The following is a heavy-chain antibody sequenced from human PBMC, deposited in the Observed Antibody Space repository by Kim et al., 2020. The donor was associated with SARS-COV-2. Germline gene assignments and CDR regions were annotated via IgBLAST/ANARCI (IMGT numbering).Heavy chain of an antibody. CDR2: MSFDGFSK. Sequence: GGSLRLSCWTSGLYIIHWVRQAPGKWLEWVAAMSFDGFSKYFVDSVKGRFTISRDDSKNAVYLELNSLRDEDSAVYYCATEGGTSGRCGYFDSWGQGTLV. V-gene: IGHV3-30-3*01. J-gene: IGHJ4*02. CDR1: GLYI. D-gene: IGHD2-15*01. CDR3: ATEGGTSGRCGYFDS.